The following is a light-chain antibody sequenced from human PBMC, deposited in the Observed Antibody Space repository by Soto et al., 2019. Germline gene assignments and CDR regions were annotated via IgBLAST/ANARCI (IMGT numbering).Light chain of an antibody. J-gene: IGLJ1*01. CDR1: SSDVGGYDY. CDR3: SSYTSSSTYV. CDR2: EIS. V-gene: IGLV2-8*01. Sequence: QSVLTQPPSASGSPGQSVTISCTGTSSDVGGYDYVSWYQQHPGKAPKLMIYEISERPSGVPDRFSGSKSGNTASLTISGLQAEDEADYYCSSYTSSSTYVFGTGTKVTVL.